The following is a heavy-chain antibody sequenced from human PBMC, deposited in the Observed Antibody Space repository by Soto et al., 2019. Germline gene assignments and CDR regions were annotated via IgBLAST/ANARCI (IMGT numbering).Heavy chain of an antibody. CDR1: GFTFSSYA. V-gene: IGHV3-23*01. Sequence: GGSLRLSCAASGFTFSSYAMSWVRQAPGKGLEWVSAISGSGGSTYYAGSVKGRFTISRDNSKNTLYLQMNSLRAEDTAVYYCAKDPHSSGWYRGKDWFDPWGQGTLVTVSS. CDR3: AKDPHSSGWYRGKDWFDP. CDR2: ISGSGGST. J-gene: IGHJ5*02. D-gene: IGHD6-19*01.